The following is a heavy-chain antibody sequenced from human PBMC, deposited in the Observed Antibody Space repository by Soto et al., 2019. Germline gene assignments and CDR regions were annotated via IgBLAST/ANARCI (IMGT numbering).Heavy chain of an antibody. V-gene: IGHV3-33*01. CDR2: IWYDGSNK. J-gene: IGHJ4*02. Sequence: GGSLRLSCAASGFTFSSYGMHWVRQAPGKGLEWVAVIWYDGSNKYYADSVKGRFTISRDNSKNTLYLQMNSLRAEDTAVYYCARDPRRDGYNPSFDYWGQGTLVTVSS. D-gene: IGHD5-12*01. CDR3: ARDPRRDGYNPSFDY. CDR1: GFTFSSYG.